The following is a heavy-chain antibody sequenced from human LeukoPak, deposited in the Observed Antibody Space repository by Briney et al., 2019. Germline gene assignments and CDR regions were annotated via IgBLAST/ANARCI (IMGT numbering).Heavy chain of an antibody. Sequence: SETLSLTCTVSGGSISSYYWSWIRQPPGKGLEWIGYIYTSGSTNYNPSLKSRVTISVDTPKNQFSLKLSSVTAADTAVYYCARHQAYYDFWSGRYYYYYMDVWGKGTTVTVSS. CDR1: GGSISSYY. CDR3: ARHQAYYDFWSGRYYYYYMDV. D-gene: IGHD3-3*01. J-gene: IGHJ6*03. V-gene: IGHV4-4*09. CDR2: IYTSGST.